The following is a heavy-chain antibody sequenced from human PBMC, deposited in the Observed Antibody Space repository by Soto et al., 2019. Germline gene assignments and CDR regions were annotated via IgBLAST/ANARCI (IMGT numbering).Heavy chain of an antibody. CDR2: INHSGST. Sequence: PSETLSLTCAVYGGSFSAYFWTWIRQPPGQGLEWLGEINHSGSTNVNPSLKSRLTISMDTSKNQFSLQLNSVTAADTAVYYCTACIGGYYSGFDYWGQGTLVTVSS. CDR3: TACIGGYYSGFDY. D-gene: IGHD2-15*01. J-gene: IGHJ4*02. CDR1: GGSFSAYF. V-gene: IGHV4-34*01.